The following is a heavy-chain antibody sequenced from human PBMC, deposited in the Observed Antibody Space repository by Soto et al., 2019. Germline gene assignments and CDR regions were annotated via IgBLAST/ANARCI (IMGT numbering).Heavy chain of an antibody. CDR3: ARLGDPAAPASRVIDI. D-gene: IGHD2-2*01. J-gene: IGHJ6*02. CDR2: IYYSGYT. V-gene: IGHV4-31*11. Sequence: PSETLSLACDVSGGSFNTRGYCWGWILQHPGKGREWIGYIYYSGYTQYNPSLRSRVAISIDTSKNQWSLTLSSVTAADTAVYYCARLGDPAAPASRVIDIWGQGTTVTAS. CDR1: GGSFNTRGYC.